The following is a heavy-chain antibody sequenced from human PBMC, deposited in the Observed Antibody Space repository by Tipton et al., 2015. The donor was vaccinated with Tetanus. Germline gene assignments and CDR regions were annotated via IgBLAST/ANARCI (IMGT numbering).Heavy chain of an antibody. V-gene: IGHV5-51*01. CDR3: ARAHCTDGVCNFDF. J-gene: IGHJ4*02. Sequence: QLVQSGAEVKKPGESLKISCKGSGYIFNNYWIGWVRQKPGKGLEGMGIIYPGDSDTRYSPSFQGQVTISVDKSINTAYLQWSSLKASDTSMFYCARAHCTDGVCNFDFWGQGALVTVAS. CDR2: IYPGDSDT. D-gene: IGHD2-8*01. CDR1: GYIFNNYW.